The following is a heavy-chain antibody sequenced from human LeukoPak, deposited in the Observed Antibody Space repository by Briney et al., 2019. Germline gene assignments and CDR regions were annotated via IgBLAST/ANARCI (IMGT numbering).Heavy chain of an antibody. J-gene: IGHJ4*02. D-gene: IGHD3-22*01. CDR3: ATPLDYYDSSGYHQGGD. V-gene: IGHV3-7*03. CDR2: IKEDGSKK. Sequence: PGGSLRLSCAASGFTFSSHAMSWVRQAPGKGLEWVANIKEDGSKKNYVDSVKGRFTIFRDNAKNSLYLQMNSLRVEDTAVYYCATPLDYYDSSGYHQGGDWGQGTLVTVSS. CDR1: GFTFSSHA.